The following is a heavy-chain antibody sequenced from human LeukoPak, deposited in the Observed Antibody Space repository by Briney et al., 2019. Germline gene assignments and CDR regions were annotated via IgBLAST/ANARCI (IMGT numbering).Heavy chain of an antibody. D-gene: IGHD2/OR15-2a*01. Sequence: GGSLRLSCVASGFTFSTYWMTWVRQAPGKGLEWVANIKQDGNQNYYVDSVRGRFTISRDNSKNSLYLQMDSLRVDDTAVYYCARDPGNNYWGQGTLVTVSS. V-gene: IGHV3-7*01. CDR3: ARDPGNNY. J-gene: IGHJ4*02. CDR2: IKQDGNQN. CDR1: GFTFSTYW.